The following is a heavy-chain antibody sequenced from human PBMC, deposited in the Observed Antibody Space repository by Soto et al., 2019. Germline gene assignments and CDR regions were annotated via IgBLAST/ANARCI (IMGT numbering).Heavy chain of an antibody. Sequence: SQTLSLTCAISGGSVSSNSAAWNWIRQCPSRGLEWLGRTYYRSKWYNDYAVSVKSRITINPDTSKNQFSLQLNSVTPEDTAVYYCARGGGSSWYSGWHDYWGQGALVTVSS. D-gene: IGHD6-13*01. V-gene: IGHV6-1*01. CDR3: ARGGGSSWYSGWHDY. J-gene: IGHJ4*02. CDR2: TYYRSKWYN. CDR1: GGSVSSNSAA.